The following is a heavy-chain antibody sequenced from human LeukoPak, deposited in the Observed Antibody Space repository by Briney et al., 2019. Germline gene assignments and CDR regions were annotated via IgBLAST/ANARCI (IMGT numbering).Heavy chain of an antibody. CDR2: IYHSGST. CDR3: ARGGGYASPIGY. D-gene: IGHD5-12*01. Sequence: SETLSLTCTLSGVSISTYYWSWIRQPPGKGLEWIGYIYHSGSTNYNPSLKSRVTISVDTSKNQFTLKLSSVTAADTAVYYCARGGGYASPIGYWGQGALVTVSS. CDR1: GVSISTYY. J-gene: IGHJ4*02. V-gene: IGHV4-59*01.